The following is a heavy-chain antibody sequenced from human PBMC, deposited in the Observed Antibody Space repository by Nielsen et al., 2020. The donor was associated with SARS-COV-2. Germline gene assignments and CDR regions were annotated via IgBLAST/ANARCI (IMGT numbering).Heavy chain of an antibody. Sequence: SVKVSCKASGYTFTDYYIHWVRQAPGQGLEWMGRINPYSGGPNYAQKFQGTVTMTRDASISTVYMELTSDDTAVYYCARARATIFGLVMSYGMDVWGQGTTVAVSS. CDR2: INPYSGGP. V-gene: IGHV1-2*06. J-gene: IGHJ6*02. CDR3: ARARATIFGLVMSYGMDV. CDR1: GYTFTDYY. D-gene: IGHD3/OR15-3a*01.